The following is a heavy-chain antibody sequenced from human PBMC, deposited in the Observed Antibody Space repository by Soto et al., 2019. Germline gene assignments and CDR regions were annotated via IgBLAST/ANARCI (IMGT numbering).Heavy chain of an antibody. CDR2: IYYSGTT. V-gene: IGHV4-59*01. CDR3: ARTLHYFDGSGYYYYFDY. CDR1: GGSISSYY. Sequence: SETLSLTCTVSGGSISSYYWSWIRQPPGKGLEWIGYIYYSGTTTYNPSLKSRVTISVDTSRNQFSLRLSSVTAADTAVYYCARTLHYFDGSGYYYYFDYWGQGALVTVSS. D-gene: IGHD3-22*01. J-gene: IGHJ4*02.